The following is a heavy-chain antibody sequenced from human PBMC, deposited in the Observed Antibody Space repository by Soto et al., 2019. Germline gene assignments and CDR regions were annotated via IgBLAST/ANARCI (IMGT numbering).Heavy chain of an antibody. J-gene: IGHJ4*02. CDR2: IYYSGST. CDR1: GGSISSGGYY. D-gene: IGHD3-22*01. Sequence: SETLSLTCTVSGGSISSGGYYWSWIRQHPGKGLEWIGYIYYSGSTYYNPSLKSRVTISVDTSKNQFSLKLSSVTAADTAVYYCARLGYYYDSSGSNPVLDYWGQGTLVTVSS. V-gene: IGHV4-31*03. CDR3: ARLGYYYDSSGSNPVLDY.